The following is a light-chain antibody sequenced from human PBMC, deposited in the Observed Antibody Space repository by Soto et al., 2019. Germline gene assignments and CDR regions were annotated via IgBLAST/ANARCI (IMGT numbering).Light chain of an antibody. CDR3: QQYNNWWT. CDR2: GAS. CDR1: QSVSSS. J-gene: IGKJ1*01. V-gene: IGKV3-15*01. Sequence: EILMTQSPATLSVSPGERATLSCRASQSVSSSLAWYQQKPGQAPRLLIYGASTRAAGIPARFSGSGSGTEFTLTIRSLQSEDFAVYYCQQYNNWWTFGQGTKVDIK.